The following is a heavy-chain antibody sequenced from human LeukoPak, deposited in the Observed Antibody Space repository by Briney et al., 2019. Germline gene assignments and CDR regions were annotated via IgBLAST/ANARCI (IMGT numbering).Heavy chain of an antibody. D-gene: IGHD2/OR15-2a*01. CDR1: GGSISSSSYY. J-gene: IGHJ5*02. V-gene: IGHV4-39*07. CDR3: ARQRHTSTDWFDP. CDR2: IYYSGST. Sequence: PSETLSLTCTVSGGSISSSSYYWGWIRQPPGEGLEWIGSIYYSGSTYYNPSLKSRVTISVDTSKNQFSLKLSSVTAADTAVCYCARQRHTSTDWFDPWGQGTLVTVSS.